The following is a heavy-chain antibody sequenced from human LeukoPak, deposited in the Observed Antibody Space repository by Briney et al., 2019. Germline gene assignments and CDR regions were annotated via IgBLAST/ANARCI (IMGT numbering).Heavy chain of an antibody. Sequence: GASVKVSCKASGYTFTSYDINWVRQATGQGLEWMGWMNPNSGNTGYAQKFQGRVTMTRNTSISTAYMELSSLRSEDTAVYYCARAPIAVSYWYFDLWGRGTLVTVSS. J-gene: IGHJ2*01. D-gene: IGHD6-19*01. V-gene: IGHV1-8*01. CDR3: ARAPIAVSYWYFDL. CDR1: GYTFTSYD. CDR2: MNPNSGNT.